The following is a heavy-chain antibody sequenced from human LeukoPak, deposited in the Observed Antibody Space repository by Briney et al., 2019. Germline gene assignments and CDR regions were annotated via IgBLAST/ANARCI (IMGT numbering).Heavy chain of an antibody. CDR1: GYTFTSYD. D-gene: IGHD3-16*02. J-gene: IGHJ3*02. V-gene: IGHV1-8*01. Sequence: GASVKVSCKASGYTFTSYDINWVRQATGQGLEWMGWMNPNSGNTGYAQKFQGRVTMTRNTSISTAYMELSSLRSEDTVVYYCARGVFQRTYYDYVWGSYRLGDAFDIWGQGTMVTVSS. CDR2: MNPNSGNT. CDR3: ARGVFQRTYYDYVWGSYRLGDAFDI.